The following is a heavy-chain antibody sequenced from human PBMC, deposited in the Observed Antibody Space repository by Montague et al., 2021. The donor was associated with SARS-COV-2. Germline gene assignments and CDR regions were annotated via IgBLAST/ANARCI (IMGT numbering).Heavy chain of an antibody. CDR3: ARVGFYTESYYDY. J-gene: IGHJ4*02. V-gene: IGHV4-31*03. CDR1: GDSLNNGGYY. D-gene: IGHD1-26*01. CDR2: IFHSGST. Sequence: TLSLTCTVSGDSLNNGGYYRSWVRQHPGKGLEWIGNIFHSGSTHFNPSLKSRITMSADTSTNQFSLHLSSVTAADTAVYFCARVGFYTESYYDYWGRGTLVTVSA.